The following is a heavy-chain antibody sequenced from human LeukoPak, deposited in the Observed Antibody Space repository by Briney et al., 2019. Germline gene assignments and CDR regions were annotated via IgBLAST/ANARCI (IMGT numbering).Heavy chain of an antibody. J-gene: IGHJ4*02. CDR2: ISSSSSYI. Sequence: GGSLRLSCAASGITFNSYPMNWVRQAPGKGLEWVSSISSSSSYIYYAASVKGRFTISRDNAKNSLYLQMNRLRAEDTAVYYCARERQLERLAFGKEGSAFDYWGQGTLVTVSS. CDR1: GITFNSYP. D-gene: IGHD1-1*01. V-gene: IGHV3-21*01. CDR3: ARERQLERLAFGKEGSAFDY.